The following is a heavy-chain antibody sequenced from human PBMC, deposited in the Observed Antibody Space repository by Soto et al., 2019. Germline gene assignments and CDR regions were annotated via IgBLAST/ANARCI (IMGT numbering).Heavy chain of an antibody. Sequence: GGSLRLSCAASGFTFSSYEMNWVRQAPGKGLEWVSYISSSGSTIYYADSVKGRFTISRDNAKNSLYLQMNSLRAGDTAVYYCARDGDSSGYYYGHNAFDIWGQGTMVTVSS. J-gene: IGHJ3*02. CDR1: GFTFSSYE. V-gene: IGHV3-48*03. D-gene: IGHD3-22*01. CDR2: ISSSGSTI. CDR3: ARDGDSSGYYYGHNAFDI.